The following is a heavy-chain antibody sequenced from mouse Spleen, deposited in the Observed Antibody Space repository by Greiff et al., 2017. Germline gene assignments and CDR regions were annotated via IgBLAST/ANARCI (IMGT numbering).Heavy chain of an antibody. D-gene: IGHD2-3*01. CDR2: IYPGDGDT. J-gene: IGHJ4*01. Sequence: VQLQQSGPELVKPGASVKISCKASGYAFSGSWMNWVKQRPGKGLEWIGRIYPGDGDTNYNGKFKGKATLTADKSSSTAYMQLSSLTSEDSAVYFCAREEDDGYYVDAMDYWGEGTSVTVSS. V-gene: IGHV1-82*01. CDR1: GYAFSGSW. CDR3: AREEDDGYYVDAMDY.